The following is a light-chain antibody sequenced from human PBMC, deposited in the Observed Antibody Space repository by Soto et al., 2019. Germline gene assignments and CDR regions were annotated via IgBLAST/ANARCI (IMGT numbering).Light chain of an antibody. CDR3: QSYDGSLSGYV. CDR1: NSSIGAGYD. J-gene: IGLJ1*01. V-gene: IGLV1-40*01. Sequence: QSALTQPPSVTGAPGQRISISCTGSNSSIGAGYDVPWYQQLPGTAPKLLIYGNDSRPSGVPDRFSGSKSGTSASLAITGLQAEDEADYYCQSYDGSLSGYVFGSGTKLTVL. CDR2: GND.